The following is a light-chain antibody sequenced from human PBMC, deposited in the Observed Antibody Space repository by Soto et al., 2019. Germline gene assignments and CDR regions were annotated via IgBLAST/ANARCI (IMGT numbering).Light chain of an antibody. Sequence: DIVMTQSPDSLAVSLGERATINCKSSQSILYISNNKTNLAWYQQKPGQPPKLLIYWPSTRESGVPERFSGGGSGTDFTLTISSLQAEDGAVYYCQQYYSTPGTFGPGTKVDIK. V-gene: IGKV4-1*01. CDR3: QQYYSTPGT. CDR2: WPS. J-gene: IGKJ3*01. CDR1: QSILYISNNKTN.